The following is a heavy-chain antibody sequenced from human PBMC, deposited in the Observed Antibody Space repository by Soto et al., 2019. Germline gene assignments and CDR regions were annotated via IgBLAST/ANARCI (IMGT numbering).Heavy chain of an antibody. V-gene: IGHV3-23*01. CDR1: GFTFSSYA. D-gene: IGHD3-3*01. CDR2: ISGSSVTT. J-gene: IGHJ4*02. Sequence: EVQLLESGGGLVQPGGSLRLSCAASGFTFSSYAMSWVRQAPGKGLEWVSAISGSSVTTSYADSVKGRFTISRDNSKNTLYLQMSSLRAEDTALYYCARVYYDLWIGSSLNYWGQGTLVTVSS. CDR3: ARVYYDLWIGSSLNY.